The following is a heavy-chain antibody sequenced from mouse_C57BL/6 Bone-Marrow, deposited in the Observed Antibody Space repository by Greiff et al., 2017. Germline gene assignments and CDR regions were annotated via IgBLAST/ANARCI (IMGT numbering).Heavy chain of an antibody. J-gene: IGHJ4*01. V-gene: IGHV5-4*01. CDR3: ASSFFFYAMDF. Sequence: EVQLVESGGGLVKPGGSLKLSCAASGFTFSSYAMSWVRQTPEKRLEWVATISDGGSYTYYPDNVKGRFTISRDNAKKNLYLQLSHLKYEETAMYYCASSFFFYAMDFWGQGTSVTVSS. D-gene: IGHD1-1*01. CDR1: GFTFSSYA. CDR2: ISDGGSYT.